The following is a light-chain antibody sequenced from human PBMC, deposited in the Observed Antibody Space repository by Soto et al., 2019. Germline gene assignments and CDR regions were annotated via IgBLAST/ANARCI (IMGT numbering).Light chain of an antibody. J-gene: IGKJ1*01. V-gene: IGKV1-39*01. CDR2: AAS. CDR3: QQYNNWPPM. CDR1: QSISSF. Sequence: DIQMTQSPSSLSSSVGDRVTVTCRASQSISSFLNWYQQKPGKAPNLLIYAASSLQSGVPSRFSGSGSGTDFTLTISSLQPEDFATYYCQQYNNWPPMFGQGTKVDI.